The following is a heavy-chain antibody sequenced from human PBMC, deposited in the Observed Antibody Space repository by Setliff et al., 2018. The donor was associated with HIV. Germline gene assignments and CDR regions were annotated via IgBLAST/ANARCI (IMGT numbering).Heavy chain of an antibody. Sequence: PSETLSLTCTVSGGSISSSNNYWGWIRQPPGKGLEWIGEINHSGSTNYKPSLKSRVTISVDTSKKQFSLKLNSVTAADTAVYYCARHQGGSYSPHYSFDYWGQGTLVTVSS. CDR3: ARHQGGSYSPHYSFDY. CDR1: GGSISSSNNY. J-gene: IGHJ4*02. D-gene: IGHD1-26*01. V-gene: IGHV4-39*01. CDR2: INHSGST.